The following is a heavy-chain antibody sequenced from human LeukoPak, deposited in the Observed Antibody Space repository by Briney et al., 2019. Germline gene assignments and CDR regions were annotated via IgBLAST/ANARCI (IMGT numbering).Heavy chain of an antibody. V-gene: IGHV5-51*01. CDR1: GYSFTSYW. CDR3: ARLGQWPYNWFDP. CDR2: IYPDNSDT. J-gene: IGHJ5*02. Sequence: GESLKISCKDSGYSFTSYWIGWVRQVRGKGLEWMGIIYPDNSDTRYSPPFQGQVTISADKSISTAHLQWSSLKASDTAMYYCARLGQWPYNWFDPWGQGTLVTVSS. D-gene: IGHD6-19*01.